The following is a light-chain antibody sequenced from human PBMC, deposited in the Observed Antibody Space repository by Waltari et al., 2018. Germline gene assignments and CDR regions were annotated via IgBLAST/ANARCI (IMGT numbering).Light chain of an antibody. CDR2: RAS. V-gene: IGKV1-16*01. CDR3: HQAYSYPFT. J-gene: IGKJ3*01. CDR1: QGIGNN. Sequence: DIQMTKSPSSRSASVGDTVTITCQASQGIGNNLNWYQQKPGKAPTLLIYRASSLHSMIPSLFSGSASGAAFTLTINILQPQDFATYYCHQAYSYPFTFCPGTKLDIK.